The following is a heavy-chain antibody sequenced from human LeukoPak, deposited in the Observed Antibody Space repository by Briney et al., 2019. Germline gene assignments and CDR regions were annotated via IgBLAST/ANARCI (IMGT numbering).Heavy chain of an antibody. D-gene: IGHD2-2*01. J-gene: IGHJ6*04. V-gene: IGHV4-34*01. Sequence: SETLSLTCAVYGGSFSGYYWSWIRQPPGKGLEWIGEINHSGSTNYNPSLKSRATISVDTSKNQFSLKLSSVTAADTAVYYCARGGPDIVVVPAARLHYYYYGMDVWGKGTTVTVSS. CDR1: GGSFSGYY. CDR2: INHSGST. CDR3: ARGGPDIVVVPAARLHYYYYGMDV.